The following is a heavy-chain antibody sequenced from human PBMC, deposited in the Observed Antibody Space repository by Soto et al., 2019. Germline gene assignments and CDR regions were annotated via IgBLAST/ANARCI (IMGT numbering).Heavy chain of an antibody. J-gene: IGHJ5*02. Sequence: SVKVSSKASVYTFTSYGISWVRQAPGQGLEWMGWISAYNGNTNYAQKLQGRVTMTTDTSTSTAYMELRSLRSDDTAVYYCARRGDSSSWYRNWFDPWGQGTLVTVSS. CDR3: ARRGDSSSWYRNWFDP. CDR2: ISAYNGNT. CDR1: VYTFTSYG. D-gene: IGHD6-13*01. V-gene: IGHV1-18*01.